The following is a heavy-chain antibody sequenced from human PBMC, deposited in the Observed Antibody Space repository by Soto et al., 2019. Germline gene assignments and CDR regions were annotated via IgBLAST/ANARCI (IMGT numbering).Heavy chain of an antibody. CDR1: GGPFSSYA. D-gene: IGHD2-21*01. CDR2: IIPIFGTA. CDR3: ARGSSFLDKHDPPYYYYYYGMDV. V-gene: IGHV1-69*13. J-gene: IGHJ6*02. Sequence: SVKVSCKASGGPFSSYAISWVRQAPGQGLAWMGGIIPIFGTANYAQKFQGRVTITADESTSTAYMELSSLRSEDTAVYYCARGSSFLDKHDPPYYYYYYGMDVWGQGTTVTVSS.